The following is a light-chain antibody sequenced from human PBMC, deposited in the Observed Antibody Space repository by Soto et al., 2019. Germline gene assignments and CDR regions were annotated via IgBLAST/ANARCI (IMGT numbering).Light chain of an antibody. CDR1: QNIRSD. CDR2: GAS. V-gene: IGKV3-15*01. CDR3: QQYIKWT. Sequence: DIVMTQSPATLSVSPGERATLSCRASQNIRSDLAWYQQKPGQAPRLLMYGASIRATGIPARFSGSGSGTGFTLTISSLQSEDLAIYYCQQYIKWTLGQGAKVDIK. J-gene: IGKJ1*01.